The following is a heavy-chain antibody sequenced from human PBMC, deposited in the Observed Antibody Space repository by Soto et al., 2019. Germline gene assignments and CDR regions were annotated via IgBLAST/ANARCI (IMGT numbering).Heavy chain of an antibody. D-gene: IGHD3-3*01. Sequence: PSETLSLTCAVYGGSFSGYYWSWIRQPPGKGLEWIGEINHSGSTNYNPSLKSRVTISVDTSKNQFSLKLSSVTAADTAVYYCARAYYDFWRGDFDPWGQGTLVTVSS. V-gene: IGHV4-34*01. CDR1: GGSFSGYY. J-gene: IGHJ5*02. CDR3: ARAYYDFWRGDFDP. CDR2: INHSGST.